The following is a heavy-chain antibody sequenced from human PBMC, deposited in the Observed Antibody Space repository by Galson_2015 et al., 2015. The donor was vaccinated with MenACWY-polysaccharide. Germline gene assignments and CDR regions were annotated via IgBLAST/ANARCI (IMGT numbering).Heavy chain of an antibody. CDR3: TRDRPIDY. J-gene: IGHJ4*02. V-gene: IGHV3-49*03. Sequence: SLRLSCAASGFTFGDYAMAWFRQAPGKGLEWVGFIRCKASGATTGYAASVKGRFTISRDDSKSTAYLQMNSLQTEDTAIYYCTRDRPIDYWGQGTLVTVSS. CDR1: GFTFGDYA. CDR2: IRCKASGATT.